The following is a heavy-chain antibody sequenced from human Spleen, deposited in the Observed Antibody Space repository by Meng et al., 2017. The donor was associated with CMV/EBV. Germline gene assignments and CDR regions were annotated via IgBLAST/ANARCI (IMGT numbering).Heavy chain of an antibody. CDR2: IYYSGST. J-gene: IGHJ5*02. D-gene: IGHD2-8*01. CDR1: GGALSSGDYY. CDR3: ARDGHYCTNGVCSLWGRWFDP. V-gene: IGHV4-61*08. Sequence: SETLSLTCTVSGGALSSGDYYWSWIRQPPGKGLEWIGCIYYSGSTYYNPSLKSRVTISVDTSKNQFSLKLSSVTAADTAVYYCARDGHYCTNGVCSLWGRWFDPWGQGTLVTVSS.